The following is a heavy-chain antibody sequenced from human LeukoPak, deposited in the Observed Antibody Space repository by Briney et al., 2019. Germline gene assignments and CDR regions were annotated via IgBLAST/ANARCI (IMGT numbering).Heavy chain of an antibody. V-gene: IGHV1-46*01. D-gene: IGHD2-2*02. Sequence: ASVKVSCKASGYTFTSYYMHWVRQAPGQGLEWMGIINPSGGSTSYAQKFQGRVTMTRDTSTSTVYMELSSLRSEDTAVYYCARARGYCSSTSCYTNYYYYGMDVWGQGTTVTVSS. CDR2: INPSGGST. J-gene: IGHJ6*02. CDR1: GYTFTSYY. CDR3: ARARGYCSSTSCYTNYYYYGMDV.